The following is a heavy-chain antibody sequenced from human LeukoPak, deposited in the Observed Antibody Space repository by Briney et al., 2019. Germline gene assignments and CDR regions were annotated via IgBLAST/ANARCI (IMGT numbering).Heavy chain of an antibody. CDR2: ISAYNGNT. J-gene: IGHJ5*02. Sequence: ASVKVSCKASGYTFTSYGISWVRQAPGQGLEWMGWISAYNGNTNYAPKFQGRVTISRNTSINTVYMDLSSLRSDDTAIYYCARRKFLGLFDPWGQGTLVTVSS. CDR1: GYTFTSYG. D-gene: IGHD7-27*01. V-gene: IGHV1-18*01. CDR3: ARRKFLGLFDP.